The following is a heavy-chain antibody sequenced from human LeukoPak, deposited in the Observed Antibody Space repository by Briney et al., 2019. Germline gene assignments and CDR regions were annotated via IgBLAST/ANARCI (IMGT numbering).Heavy chain of an antibody. V-gene: IGHV4-34*01. CDR3: ARVRSGHAFDI. D-gene: IGHD3-10*01. Sequence: SETLSLTCGVSGGSLSFYYWSWIRQSPGKGLEWIAEISQNGNSNYNMSLKSRVTISVDTSKNQFSLKLSSVTAADTAVYYCARVRSGHAFDIWGQGTMVTVSS. J-gene: IGHJ3*02. CDR2: ISQNGNS. CDR1: GGSLSFYY.